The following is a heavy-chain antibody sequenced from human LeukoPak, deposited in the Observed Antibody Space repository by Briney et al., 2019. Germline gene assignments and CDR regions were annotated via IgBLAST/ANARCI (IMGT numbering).Heavy chain of an antibody. V-gene: IGHV3-9*01. Sequence: PGRSLRLSCAASGFTLDDYAMHWVRQAPGKGLEGVSGISWNSGSKGYADSLKGRFTISRDNAKNSLYLQMNSLRAEDAALYYCAKDWRAVAGRYAFDIWGQGTMVTVSS. J-gene: IGHJ3*02. D-gene: IGHD6-19*01. CDR3: AKDWRAVAGRYAFDI. CDR1: GFTLDDYA. CDR2: ISWNSGSK.